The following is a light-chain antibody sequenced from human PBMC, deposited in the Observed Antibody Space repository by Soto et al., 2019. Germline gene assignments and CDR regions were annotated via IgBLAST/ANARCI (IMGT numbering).Light chain of an antibody. CDR2: AAS. Sequence: DIQMTQYPSSLSSSVGDRITITCRASQSISRYLNWYQHKPGKAPKLLINAASSLERGVPSRFSGGGSGTDFTLNISSLQPDDFATDYCQQNYRATPWTFGQGTKVDIK. CDR1: QSISRY. J-gene: IGKJ1*01. CDR3: QQNYRATPWT. V-gene: IGKV1-39*01.